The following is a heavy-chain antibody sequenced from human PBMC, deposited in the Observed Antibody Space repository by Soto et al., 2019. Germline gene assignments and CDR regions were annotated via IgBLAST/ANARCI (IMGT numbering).Heavy chain of an antibody. CDR3: TRGPRRPAPVDY. V-gene: IGHV3-49*03. Sequence: GGSLRLSCTASGFTFGYYAMSWFRQAPGKGLEWVGFIRSKAYGGTTEYAASVKGRFTISRDDSKSIAYLQMNSLKTEDTAVYYCTRGPRRPAPVDYWGQGTLVTVSS. J-gene: IGHJ4*02. CDR1: GFTFGYYA. CDR2: IRSKAYGGTT.